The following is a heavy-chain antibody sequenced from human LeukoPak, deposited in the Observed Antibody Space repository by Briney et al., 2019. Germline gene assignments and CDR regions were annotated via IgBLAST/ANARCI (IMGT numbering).Heavy chain of an antibody. CDR3: ARDRVGATDYFDY. CDR2: ISGSGGST. Sequence: GGSLRLSCAASGFTFSSYAMSWVRQAPGKGLEWVSAISGSGGSTYYADSVKGRFTISRDNSKNTLYLQMNSLRAEDTAVYYCARDRVGATDYFDYWGQGTLVTVSS. V-gene: IGHV3-23*01. J-gene: IGHJ4*02. D-gene: IGHD1-26*01. CDR1: GFTFSSYA.